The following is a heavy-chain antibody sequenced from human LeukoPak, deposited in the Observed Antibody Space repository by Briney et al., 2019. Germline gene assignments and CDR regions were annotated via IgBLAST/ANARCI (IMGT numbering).Heavy chain of an antibody. CDR3: AKARLGPYCGGDCYSDY. J-gene: IGHJ4*02. D-gene: IGHD2-21*02. CDR1: GFTFSSYA. Sequence: TGASLRLSCAASGFTFSSYAMSWVRQAPGKGLEWVSAISGSGGSTYYADSVKGRFTISRDNSKNTPYLQTNSLRAEDTAVYYCAKARLGPYCGGDCYSDYWGQGTLVTVSS. CDR2: ISGSGGST. V-gene: IGHV3-23*01.